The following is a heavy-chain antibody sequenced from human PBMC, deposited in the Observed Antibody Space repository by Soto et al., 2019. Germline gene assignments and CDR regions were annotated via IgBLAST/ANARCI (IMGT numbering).Heavy chain of an antibody. CDR2: IYSSGST. CDR1: GGSISDYY. D-gene: IGHD5-18*01. CDR3: ARDHPHSYGVYYFDY. V-gene: IGHV4-59*01. Sequence: SETLSLTCTVSGGSISDYYWSWIRQPPGKGLEWIGYIYSSGSTHYNPSLQSRVTISADTSKNQVSLKVNSVTAADTAMYYCARDHPHSYGVYYFDYWGQGTPVTVS. J-gene: IGHJ4*02.